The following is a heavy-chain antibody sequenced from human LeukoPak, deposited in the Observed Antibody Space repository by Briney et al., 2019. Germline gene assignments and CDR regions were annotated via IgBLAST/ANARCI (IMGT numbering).Heavy chain of an antibody. J-gene: IGHJ1*01. CDR3: ARDGVGYYDSSGYYYFQH. V-gene: IGHV1-2*02. Sequence: ASVTVSCTASGYXFTDYYIHWVRQAPGQGLEWMGCINPKSGGTIYAHKFQGRVTMTRDTSISAAYMELSRLRSDDTSVYYCARDGVGYYDSSGYYYFQHWGQGTLVTVSS. CDR1: GYXFTDYY. CDR2: INPKSGGT. D-gene: IGHD3-22*01.